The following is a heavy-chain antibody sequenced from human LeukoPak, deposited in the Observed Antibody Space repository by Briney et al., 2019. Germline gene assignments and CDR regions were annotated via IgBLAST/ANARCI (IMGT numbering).Heavy chain of an antibody. D-gene: IGHD2-15*01. J-gene: IGHJ4*02. CDR3: ARLKDIVVVVAASPAVSFDY. V-gene: IGHV5-51*01. CDR1: GYSFTNYW. CDR2: IYPGDSVT. Sequence: PGESLKISCKGSGYSFTNYWIGWVRQMPGQGLEWMGIIYPGDSVTRYSPSFQGQVTISADKSIRPACLQWTSLKASDTAMYYCARLKDIVVVVAASPAVSFDYWGQGTLVTVSS.